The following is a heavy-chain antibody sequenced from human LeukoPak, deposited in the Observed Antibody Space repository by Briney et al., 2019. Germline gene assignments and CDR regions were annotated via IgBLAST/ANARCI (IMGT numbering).Heavy chain of an antibody. CDR3: ARGGTAMVGYYMDV. CDR1: GGSISSYY. D-gene: IGHD5-18*01. Sequence: SETLSLTCTVSGGSISSYYWSWIRQPPGKGLEWIGYIYYSGSTNYSPSLKSRVTISIDTSKNQFSLKLSSVTAADTAVYYCARGGTAMVGYYMDVWGKGTTVTVSS. J-gene: IGHJ6*03. V-gene: IGHV4-59*01. CDR2: IYYSGST.